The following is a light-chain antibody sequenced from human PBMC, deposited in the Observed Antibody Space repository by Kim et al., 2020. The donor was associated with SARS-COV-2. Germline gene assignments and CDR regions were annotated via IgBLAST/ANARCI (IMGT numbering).Light chain of an antibody. CDR1: RGISSS. J-gene: IGKJ5*01. CDR2: GAS. CDR3: QQNAYWRA. Sequence: LSREERAPLSCRADRGISSSLACYQKTPGQAPSVIIYGASAGTAGTPARFGGGGCGKDFTLTSSLQQSEDFAVYYWQQNAYWRAFGQGTRLEIK. V-gene: IGKV3-15*01.